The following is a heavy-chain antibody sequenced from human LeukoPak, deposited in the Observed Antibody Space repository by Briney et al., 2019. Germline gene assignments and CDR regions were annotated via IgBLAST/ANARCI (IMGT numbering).Heavy chain of an antibody. CDR3: ASAPYGSGTFLDY. CDR1: GLTFTNAW. Sequence: GGSLRLSCAASGLTFTNAWMSWVRQAPGKGLEWVAVIWYDGSDKYSADSVKGRFTISRDNSKNTLYLQMNSLRAEDTAVYYCASAPYGSGTFLDYWGQGTLVTVSS. CDR2: IWYDGSDK. D-gene: IGHD3-10*01. V-gene: IGHV3-33*08. J-gene: IGHJ4*02.